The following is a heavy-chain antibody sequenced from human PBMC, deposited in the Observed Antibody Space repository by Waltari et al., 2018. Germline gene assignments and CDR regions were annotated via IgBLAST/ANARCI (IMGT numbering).Heavy chain of an antibody. D-gene: IGHD5-12*01. CDR3: ATYIGASVGTAAFDV. J-gene: IGHJ3*01. Sequence: GCIRQPPGQVLEWIATMSYTGATYSSPPLQGRVTISRDTSKNQLSLKLGSVTAADTAVYYCATYIGASVGTAAFDVWGQGTMVTVSS. V-gene: IGHV4-39*01. CDR2: MSYTGAT.